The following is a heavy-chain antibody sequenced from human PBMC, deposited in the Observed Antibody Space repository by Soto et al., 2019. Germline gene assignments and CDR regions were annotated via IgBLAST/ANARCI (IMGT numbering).Heavy chain of an antibody. D-gene: IGHD4-4*01. CDR3: ARVQSHGSNYDYYYYYGMDV. J-gene: IGHJ6*02. V-gene: IGHV4-38-2*01. Sequence: SETLSLTCAVSGYSISSGYYWGWIRQPPGKGLEWIGSIYHSGSTYYNPSLKSRVTISVDTSKNQFSLKLSSVTAADTAVYYCARVQSHGSNYDYYYYYGMDVWGQGTTVT. CDR2: IYHSGST. CDR1: GYSISSGYY.